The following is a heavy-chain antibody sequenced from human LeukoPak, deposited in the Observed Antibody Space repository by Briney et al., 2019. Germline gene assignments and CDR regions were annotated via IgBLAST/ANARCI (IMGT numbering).Heavy chain of an antibody. J-gene: IGHJ4*02. CDR3: ARDYGGHSDY. D-gene: IGHD4-23*01. CDR1: GGSIISYH. V-gene: IGHV4-4*07. CDR2: IYNSGST. Sequence: KSSETLSLTCTVSGGSIISYHWSWIRQPAGKGLEWIGRIYNSGSTNYNPSLKSRVTMSVDKSKTQFSLKLSSVTAADTAVYYCARDYGGHSDYWGQGTLVTVSS.